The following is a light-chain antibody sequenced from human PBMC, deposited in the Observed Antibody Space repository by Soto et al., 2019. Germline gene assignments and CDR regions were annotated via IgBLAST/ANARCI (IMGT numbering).Light chain of an antibody. V-gene: IGLV3-25*03. Sequence: SYELTQSPSVSVSPGQTARITCSGDALPKKYVYWYQLRPGQAPLLIVYKDNDRPSGIPERFSGSSSGPTATLTISGVQAEDEADYYCQSIDGTGSLYVFGGGTKVTVL. CDR2: KDN. CDR3: QSIDGTGSLYV. J-gene: IGLJ1*01. CDR1: ALPKKY.